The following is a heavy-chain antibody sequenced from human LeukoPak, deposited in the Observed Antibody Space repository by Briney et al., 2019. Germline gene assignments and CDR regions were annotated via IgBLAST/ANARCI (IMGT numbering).Heavy chain of an antibody. CDR1: GGSISSYY. V-gene: IGHV4-59*01. D-gene: IGHD3-16*01. CDR2: IYYSGST. CDR3: ARTPLRFGELRYFDY. Sequence: SETLSLTCTVSGGSISSYYWSWIRQPPGKGLEWSGYIYYSGSTNYNPSLKSRVTISVDTSKNQFSLRLSSVTAADTAVYYCARTPLRFGELRYFDYWGQGTLVTVSS. J-gene: IGHJ4*02.